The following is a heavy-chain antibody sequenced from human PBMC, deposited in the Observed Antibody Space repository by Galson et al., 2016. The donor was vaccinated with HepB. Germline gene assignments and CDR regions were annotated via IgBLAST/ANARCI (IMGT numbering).Heavy chain of an antibody. Sequence: SCKASGYSFTSHSISWVRQAPGQGLEWMGYITTYSGDTYYAPNLQGRVTMTTDTSTRTAYMELRSLGSDDTAVYYCSGDRDNYGSGSDYWGQGTLVTVSS. CDR1: GYSFTSHS. V-gene: IGHV1-18*01. CDR3: SGDRDNYGSGSDY. CDR2: ITTYSGDT. J-gene: IGHJ4*02. D-gene: IGHD3-10*01.